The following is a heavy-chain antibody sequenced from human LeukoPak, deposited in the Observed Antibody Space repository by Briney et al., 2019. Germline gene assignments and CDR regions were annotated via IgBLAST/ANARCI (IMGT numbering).Heavy chain of an antibody. CDR1: GDSISTHY. V-gene: IGHV4-59*11. CDR2: MYYSGST. J-gene: IGHJ4*02. CDR3: ARGVAGYGSSDY. Sequence: SETLSLTCTVSGDSISTHYWSWIWQPPGKGLEWIGYMYYSGSTNYNPSLKSRVTISLDTPKNQFSLRLNSVTASDTAVYYCARGVAGYGSSDYWGQGTLVTVSS. D-gene: IGHD4-17*01.